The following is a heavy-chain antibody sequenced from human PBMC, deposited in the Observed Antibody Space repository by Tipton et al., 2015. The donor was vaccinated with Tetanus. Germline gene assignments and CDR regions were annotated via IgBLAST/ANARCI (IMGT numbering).Heavy chain of an antibody. J-gene: IGHJ6*02. V-gene: IGHV3-9*01. D-gene: IGHD1-26*01. Sequence: SLRLSCEASGFTVEDYAMHWVRQAPGKGLEWVAGISWHSDNTGYADSVKGRFTISRDSAKNSLYLQMDSLRADDTAVYYCTKDVALGYGLDVWGQGTTVTVSS. CDR2: ISWHSDNT. CDR3: TKDVALGYGLDV. CDR1: GFTVEDYA.